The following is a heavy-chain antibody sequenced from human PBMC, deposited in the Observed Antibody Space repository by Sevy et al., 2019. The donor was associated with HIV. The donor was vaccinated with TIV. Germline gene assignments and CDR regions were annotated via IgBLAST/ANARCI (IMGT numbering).Heavy chain of an antibody. Sequence: GGSLRLSCTVSGFTFGDYAMSWVRQAPGKGLEWVGFIRSKAYGGTTEYAAPVKGRFTISRDDSKSIAYLQMNSLKTEDTTVYYCTRENPSYDSSSSWLDYWGQGTLVTVSS. CDR3: TRENPSYDSSSSWLDY. J-gene: IGHJ4*02. V-gene: IGHV3-49*04. D-gene: IGHD3-22*01. CDR2: IRSKAYGGTT. CDR1: GFTFGDYA.